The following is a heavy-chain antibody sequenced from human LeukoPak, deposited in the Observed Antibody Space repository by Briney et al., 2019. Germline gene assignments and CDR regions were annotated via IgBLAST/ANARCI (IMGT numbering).Heavy chain of an antibody. CDR2: ISGSGGST. J-gene: IGHJ3*02. CDR3: ASLSSAYGSGSYYSDAFDI. V-gene: IGHV3-23*01. CDR1: GFTFSSYA. D-gene: IGHD3-10*01. Sequence: GGSLRLSCAASGFTFSSYAMSWVRQAPGKGLEWVSAISGSGGSTYYADSVKGRFTISRDNSKNTLYLQMNSLRAEDTAVYYCASLSSAYGSGSYYSDAFDIWGQGTMVTVSS.